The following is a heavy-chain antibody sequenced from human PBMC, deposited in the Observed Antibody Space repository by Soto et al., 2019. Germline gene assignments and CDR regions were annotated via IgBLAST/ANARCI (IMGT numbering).Heavy chain of an antibody. CDR3: ARGGVSTRTFDY. V-gene: IGHV5-51*01. D-gene: IGHD3-3*01. Sequence: GESLKISCNGSGYNFAGYWIAWVRQMPGKGLELMGIIYPSDSDTRYRPSFQGQDTISADKSISSAYLQWSSLRASDAAMYYCARGGVSTRTFDYWGPGTQVTVSS. CDR2: IYPSDSDT. J-gene: IGHJ4*02. CDR1: GYNFAGYW.